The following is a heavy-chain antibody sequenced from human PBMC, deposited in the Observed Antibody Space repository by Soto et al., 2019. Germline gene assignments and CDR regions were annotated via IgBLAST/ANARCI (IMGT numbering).Heavy chain of an antibody. CDR1: GYSFTSYW. J-gene: IGHJ6*02. V-gene: IGHV5-51*01. Sequence: GESLKISCKGSGYSFTSYWIGWVRQMPGKGLEWMGIIYPGDSDTRYSPSFQGQVTISADKSISTAYLQWSSLKASDTAMYYCARSPNYDFWSDYYYYGMDVWGQGTTVTVSS. CDR2: IYPGDSDT. CDR3: ARSPNYDFWSDYYYYGMDV. D-gene: IGHD3-3*01.